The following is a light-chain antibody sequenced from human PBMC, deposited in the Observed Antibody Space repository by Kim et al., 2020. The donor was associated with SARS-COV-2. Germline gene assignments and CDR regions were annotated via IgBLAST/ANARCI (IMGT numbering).Light chain of an antibody. CDR3: PQGYSTPHT. Sequence: DIHLTQSPSSLSASVGDRVTLTCRASQSISTYLNWYQQKPGKAPKLLIFEASNLHSGVPSRFSGSGSGTDFTLTISSLHPEDFSTYFSPQGYSTPHTFAQGPKLDI. CDR1: QSISTY. V-gene: IGKV1-39*01. CDR2: EAS. J-gene: IGKJ2*01.